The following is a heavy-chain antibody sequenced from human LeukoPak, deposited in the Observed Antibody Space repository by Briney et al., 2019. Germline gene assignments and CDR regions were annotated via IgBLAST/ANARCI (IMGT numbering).Heavy chain of an antibody. V-gene: IGHV4-59*01. Sequence: PSETLSLTCTVSGGSISSYYWSWIRQPPGKGLEWIGYIYYSGSTNYNPSLKSRVTISVDTSKNQFSLKLSSVTAADTAVYYCVAWGIFSGVYYFDYWGQGALVTVSS. CDR3: VAWGIFSGVYYFDY. J-gene: IGHJ4*02. CDR1: GGSISSYY. D-gene: IGHD6-25*01. CDR2: IYYSGST.